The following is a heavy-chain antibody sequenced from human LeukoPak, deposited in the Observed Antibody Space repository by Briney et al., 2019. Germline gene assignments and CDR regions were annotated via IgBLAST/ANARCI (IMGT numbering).Heavy chain of an antibody. CDR2: ISSTGYT. D-gene: IGHD1-26*01. Sequence: PSETLSLTCTVSGGSMTNHYCHWIRQPAGKRLEWIGRISSTGYTNYNPSLESRLTLSVDASKNHFSLRLTGVTAADTAVYYCARDLLGAVNWFDPWGQGTLVTVSS. CDR1: GGSMTNHY. CDR3: ARDLLGAVNWFDP. J-gene: IGHJ5*02. V-gene: IGHV4-4*07.